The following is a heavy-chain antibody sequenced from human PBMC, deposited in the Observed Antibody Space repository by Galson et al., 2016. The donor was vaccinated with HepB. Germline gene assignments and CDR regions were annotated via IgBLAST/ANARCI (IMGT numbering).Heavy chain of an antibody. D-gene: IGHD2-15*01. CDR2: IYSGGST. V-gene: IGHV3-66*02. J-gene: IGHJ6*03. CDR3: ARDRNDCSGGFCYLNYYYYYMDV. Sequence: SLRLSCAASGFSVSSSYMSWVRQAPGKGPEWVSLIYSGGSTYYADSVKGRFTISRDDSKNTLYLQMSSLRAEDTALYYCARDRNDCSGGFCYLNYYYYYMDVWGKGTTVTVSS. CDR1: GFSVSSSY.